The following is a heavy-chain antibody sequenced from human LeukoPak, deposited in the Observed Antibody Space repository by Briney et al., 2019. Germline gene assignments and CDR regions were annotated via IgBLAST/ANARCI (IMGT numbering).Heavy chain of an antibody. CDR2: IYPGDSDT. Sequence: GESLKISCKGSGYSFTSYWIGWVRPMPGKGLEWMGIIYPGDSDTRYSPSFQGQVTISADKSISTAYLQWSSLKASDTAMYYCARHMADNWNDAGPGAFDIWGQGTMVTVSS. D-gene: IGHD1-20*01. J-gene: IGHJ3*02. V-gene: IGHV5-51*01. CDR1: GYSFTSYW. CDR3: ARHMADNWNDAGPGAFDI.